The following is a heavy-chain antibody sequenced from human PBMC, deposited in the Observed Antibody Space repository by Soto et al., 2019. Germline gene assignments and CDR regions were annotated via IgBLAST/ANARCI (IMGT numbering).Heavy chain of an antibody. V-gene: IGHV4-59*01. CDR1: GGSISSYY. CDR3: ASRAAYSGSLDY. J-gene: IGHJ4*02. Sequence: SETLSLTCTVSGGSISSYYWSWIRQPPGKGLEWIGYIYYSGSTNYNPSLKSRVTISVDTSKNQFSLKLSSVTAADTAVYYCASRAAYSGSLDYWGQGTLVTVS. CDR2: IYYSGST. D-gene: IGHD1-26*01.